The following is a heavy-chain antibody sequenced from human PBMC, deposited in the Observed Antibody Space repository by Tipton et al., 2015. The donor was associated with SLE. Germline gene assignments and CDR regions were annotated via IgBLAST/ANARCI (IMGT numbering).Heavy chain of an antibody. V-gene: IGHV3-74*01. J-gene: IGHJ4*02. CDR2: INSDGSST. CDR1: GFTFSSYW. Sequence: SLRLSCAASGFTFSSYWMHWVRRAPGKGLVWVSRINSDGSSTSYADSVKGRFTISRDNAKNTLYLQINSLRAEDTAVYYCARGGYSSPSLLDYWGQGTLVTVSS. CDR3: ARGGYSSPSLLDY. D-gene: IGHD6-13*01.